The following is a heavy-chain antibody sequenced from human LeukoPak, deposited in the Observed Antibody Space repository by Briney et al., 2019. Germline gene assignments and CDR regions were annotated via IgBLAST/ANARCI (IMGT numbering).Heavy chain of an antibody. CDR2: INRDGSER. CDR3: ATFVGTVSGTYTVPGGLLV. J-gene: IGHJ6*04. D-gene: IGHD6-19*01. V-gene: IGHV3-7*01. CDR1: EFEPTYFW. Sequence: GGSLRLSCVALEFEPTYFWMTWVRRAPGKRLEWVANINRDGSERFYLDSVRGRFTISRDNAKNSLYLQMNSLRAEDTAVYYCATFVGTVSGTYTVPGGLLVWGKGTTVSVSS.